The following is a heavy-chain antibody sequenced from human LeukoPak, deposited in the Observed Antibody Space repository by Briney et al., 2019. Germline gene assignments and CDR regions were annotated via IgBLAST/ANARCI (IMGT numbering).Heavy chain of an antibody. CDR1: GFTFSSYA. J-gene: IGHJ5*02. V-gene: IGHV3-64*01. CDR3: ARLNRYYYDSSGYYTP. Sequence: TGGSLRLSCAASGFTFSSYAMHWVRQAPGKGLEYVSAISSNGGSIYYANSVKGRFTISRDNSKNTLYLQMNSLRAEDTAVYYCARLNRYYYDSSGYYTPWGQGTLVTVSS. D-gene: IGHD3-22*01. CDR2: ISSNGGSI.